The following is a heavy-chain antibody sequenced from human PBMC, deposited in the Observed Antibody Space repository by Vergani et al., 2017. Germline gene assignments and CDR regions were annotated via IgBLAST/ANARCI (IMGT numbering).Heavy chain of an antibody. CDR1: GGSISSSSYY. D-gene: IGHD3-22*01. V-gene: IGHV4-39*07. CDR3: ARCRQDYYDSSDVGYWFDP. Sequence: QLQLQESGPGLVKPSETLSLTCTVSGGSISSSSYYWGWIRQPPGKGLEWIGSIYYSGSTYYNPSLKSRVTISVDTSKNQFSLKLSSVTAADTAVYYCARCRQDYYDSSDVGYWFDPWGQGTLVTVSS. J-gene: IGHJ5*02. CDR2: IYYSGST.